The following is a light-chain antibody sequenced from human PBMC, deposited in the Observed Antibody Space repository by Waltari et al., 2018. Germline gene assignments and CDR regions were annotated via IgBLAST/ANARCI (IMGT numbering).Light chain of an antibody. CDR3: YSSDSTGLRV. J-gene: IGLJ1*01. CDR1: ELQRQY. V-gene: IGLV3-10*01. CDR2: EAT. Sequence: SYELTQPPSVSVSPGQPARITCSGHELQRQYAYWFQQKSGQAPLLVIYEATKRPSGIPERFSGSSSGTVATLTITGAQVDDEADYYCYSSDSTGLRVFGGGTTVVVL.